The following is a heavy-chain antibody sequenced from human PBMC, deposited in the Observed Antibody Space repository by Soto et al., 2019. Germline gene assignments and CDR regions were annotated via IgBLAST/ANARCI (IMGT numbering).Heavy chain of an antibody. V-gene: IGHV3-48*03. J-gene: IGHJ4*02. D-gene: IGHD3-22*01. CDR2: INPSGSTI. Sequence: GRSLRLSCVASGFTFSSFEMNWIRQSPGKGPEWIAVINPSGSTIYYADSVKGRFTISRDNAENSVYLQMNSLRAEDTAVYYCARDLHYDSSGYDLAVLAVGEPFDYWGQGTLVTVSS. CDR3: ARDLHYDSSGYDLAVLAVGEPFDY. CDR1: GFTFSSFE.